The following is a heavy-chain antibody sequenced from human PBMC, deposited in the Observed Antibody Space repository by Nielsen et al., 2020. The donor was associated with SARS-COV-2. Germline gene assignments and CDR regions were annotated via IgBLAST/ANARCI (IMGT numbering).Heavy chain of an antibody. CDR1: GYTFTGYY. V-gene: IGHV1-2*06. D-gene: IGHD6-13*01. CDR2: INPNSGGT. CDR3: ARETVGAAGQVRGYSYYMDV. J-gene: IGHJ6*03. Sequence: ASVKVSCKASGYTFTGYYMHWVRQAPGQGLEWMGRINPNSGGTNYAQKFQGRVTMTRDTSISTAYMELSRLRSDDTAVYYCARETVGAAGQVRGYSYYMDVWGKGTTVTVSS.